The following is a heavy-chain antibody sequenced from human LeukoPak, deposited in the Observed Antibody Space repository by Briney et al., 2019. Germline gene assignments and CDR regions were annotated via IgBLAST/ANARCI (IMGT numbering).Heavy chain of an antibody. CDR1: GLTVSSNC. CDR3: ARDYGGSSPFDY. CDR2: IYSGGNT. V-gene: IGHV3-53*01. D-gene: IGHD4-23*01. Sequence: QPGGSLRLSCAASGLTVSSNCMSWVRQAPGKGLEWVSFIYSGGNTYYADSVKGRFTISRDNSKNTVHLQMNSLRAEDTAVYYCARDYGGSSPFDYWGQGTLVTVSS. J-gene: IGHJ4*02.